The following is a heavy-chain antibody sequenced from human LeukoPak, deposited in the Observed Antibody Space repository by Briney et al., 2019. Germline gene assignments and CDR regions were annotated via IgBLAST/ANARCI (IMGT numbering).Heavy chain of an antibody. CDR3: AKDNSNYLSYYYGMDV. J-gene: IGHJ6*02. CDR2: ISGSGGST. D-gene: IGHD4-11*01. Sequence: GGSPRLSCAASGFTFSSYAMSWVRQAPGKGLEWVSAISGSGGSTYYADSVKGRFTISRDNSKNTLYLQMNSLRAEDTAVYYCAKDNSNYLSYYYGMDVWGQGTTVTVSS. CDR1: GFTFSSYA. V-gene: IGHV3-23*01.